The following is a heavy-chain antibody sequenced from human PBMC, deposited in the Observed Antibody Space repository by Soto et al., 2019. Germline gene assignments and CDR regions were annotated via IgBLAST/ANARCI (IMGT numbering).Heavy chain of an antibody. Sequence: PGGSLGLSCAASGFTFRNAWMNWVRQAPGKGLEWVGRIKSKTDGGTTDYAAPVKGRFTISRDDSKNTLYLQMNSLKTEDTAVYYCTTPLDSYQLLLAPSYYYYYGMDVWGQGTTVTVSS. J-gene: IGHJ6*02. D-gene: IGHD2-2*01. V-gene: IGHV3-15*07. CDR2: IKSKTDGGTT. CDR1: GFTFRNAW. CDR3: TTPLDSYQLLLAPSYYYYYGMDV.